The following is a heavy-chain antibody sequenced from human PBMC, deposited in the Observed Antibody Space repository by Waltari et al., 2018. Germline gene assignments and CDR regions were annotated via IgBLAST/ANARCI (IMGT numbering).Heavy chain of an antibody. J-gene: IGHJ4*02. CDR3: ARDHSRALAVAGHFDY. CDR2: LIPIFGTA. V-gene: IGHV1-69*01. CDR1: AGTFTSYA. Sequence: QVQLVQSGPPLQKPGPQLNVHCNASAGTFTSYATSTVRQAPGQGLEWMGGLIPIFGTANYAQKFKGRVTITADESTSTAYMELSSLRSEDTAVYYCARDHSRALAVAGHFDYWGQGTLVTVSS. D-gene: IGHD6-19*01.